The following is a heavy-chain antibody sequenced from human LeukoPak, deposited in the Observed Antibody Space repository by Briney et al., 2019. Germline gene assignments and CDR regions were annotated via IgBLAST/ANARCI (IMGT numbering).Heavy chain of an antibody. V-gene: IGHV3-11*01. CDR1: GFTFSDYY. Sequence: PGGSLRLSCAASGFTFSDYYMSWIRQAPGKGLEWVSYISSSGSTIYYADSVKGRFTISRDNAKNSLYLQMNSLRAEDTAVYYCARDPDGPRDIAEVLWGQGTLVTVSS. CDR2: ISSSGSTI. CDR3: ARDPDGPRDIAEVL. D-gene: IGHD2-2*01. J-gene: IGHJ4*02.